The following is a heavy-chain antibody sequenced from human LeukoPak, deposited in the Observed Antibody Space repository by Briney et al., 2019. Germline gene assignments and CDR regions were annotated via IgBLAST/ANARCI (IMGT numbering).Heavy chain of an antibody. CDR2: IYYSGST. V-gene: IGHV4-59*01. CDR3: ARGISTVTEYYFDY. D-gene: IGHD4-17*01. CDR1: GGSISSYY. J-gene: IGHJ4*02. Sequence: PSETLSLTCTVSGGSISSYYWSWIRQPPGKGLEWIGYIYYSGSTNYNPSLKSRVTISVDTSKNQFSLKLSSVTAADTAVYYCARGISTVTEYYFDYWGQGTLDTVSS.